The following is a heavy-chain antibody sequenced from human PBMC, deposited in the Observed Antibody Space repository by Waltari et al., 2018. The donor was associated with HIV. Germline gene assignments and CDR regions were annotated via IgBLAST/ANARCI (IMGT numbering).Heavy chain of an antibody. D-gene: IGHD2-21*02. Sequence: SWVRQAPGKGLEWVANIKQDGSDKYYVDSVKGRFSISRDNAKNSLYLQMNSLRAEDTVVYYCARRGGYCGGDCLRLLDYWGQGTLVSVSS. CDR2: IKQDGSDK. J-gene: IGHJ4*02. V-gene: IGHV3-7*04. CDR3: ARRGGYCGGDCLRLLDY.